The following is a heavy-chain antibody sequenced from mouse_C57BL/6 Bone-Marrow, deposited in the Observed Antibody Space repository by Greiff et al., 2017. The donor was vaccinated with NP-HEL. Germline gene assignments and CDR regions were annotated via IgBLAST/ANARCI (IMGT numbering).Heavy chain of an antibody. J-gene: IGHJ2*01. D-gene: IGHD2-2*01. Sequence: VHLVESGAELAKPGASVKLSCKASGYTFTSYWMHWVKQRPGHGLEWIGYINPSSGYTKYNQKFKDKATLTADKSSSTAYMQLSSLTYEDSAVYYCASIYYGYDGVYFDYWGQGTTLTVSS. CDR2: INPSSGYT. CDR1: GYTFTSYW. V-gene: IGHV1-7*01. CDR3: ASIYYGYDGVYFDY.